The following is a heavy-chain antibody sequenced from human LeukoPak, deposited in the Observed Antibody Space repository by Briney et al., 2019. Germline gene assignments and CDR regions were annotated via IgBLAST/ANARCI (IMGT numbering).Heavy chain of an antibody. CDR1: GYSFTSHY. Sequence: ASVKVSCKTSGYSFTSHYMHWVREAPGQELEWIGLINPSGSSTLYAQKFQGRVTMTRDMSTTTDYMELSSLRSEDTAVYYCARDNSVGDIAWWFDPWGQGTLVTVSS. CDR2: INPSGSST. CDR3: ARDNSVGDIAWWFDP. D-gene: IGHD3-16*02. V-gene: IGHV1-46*01. J-gene: IGHJ5*02.